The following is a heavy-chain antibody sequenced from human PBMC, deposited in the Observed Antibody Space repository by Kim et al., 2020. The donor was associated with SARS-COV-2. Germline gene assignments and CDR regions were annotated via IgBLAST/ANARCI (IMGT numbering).Heavy chain of an antibody. D-gene: IGHD6-13*01. Sequence: GGSLRLSCAASGFTFSRFWMTWVRQAPGKGLEWVANIKQDGSEKYYVDSVEGRFTISRDTAKNSLYLQMNSLRAEDTAVYYCARGGSSWDAFWYFDLWGRGTLVTVS. V-gene: IGHV3-7*01. CDR2: IKQDGSEK. J-gene: IGHJ2*01. CDR3: ARGGSSWDAFWYFDL. CDR1: GFTFSRFW.